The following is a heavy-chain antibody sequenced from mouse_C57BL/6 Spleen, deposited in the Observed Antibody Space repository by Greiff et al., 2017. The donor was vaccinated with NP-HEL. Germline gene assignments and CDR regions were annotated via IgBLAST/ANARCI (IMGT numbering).Heavy chain of an antibody. V-gene: IGHV1-80*01. J-gene: IGHJ2*01. CDR2: IYPGDGDT. CDR3: ARHEAIYDGYYVDY. Sequence: VQLQQSGAELVKPGASVKISCKASGYAFSSYWMHWVKQRPGKGLEWIGQIYPGDGDTNYNEKFKGKATLTADKSSSTAYMQLSSLTSEDSAVYFCARHEAIYDGYYVDYWGQGTTLTVSS. CDR1: GYAFSSYW. D-gene: IGHD2-3*01.